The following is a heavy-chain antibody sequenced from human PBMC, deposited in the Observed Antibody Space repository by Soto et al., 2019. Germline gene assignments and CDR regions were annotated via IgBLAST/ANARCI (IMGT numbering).Heavy chain of an antibody. CDR1: GFTFSSYS. J-gene: IGHJ3*02. Sequence: PGGSLRLSCAASGFTFSSYSVNWVRQAPGKGLEWVSSISSSSSYIYYADSGKGRFTISRDNAKNSLYLQMNSLRAEDTAVYYCARAPHYDFWSGYLKGGYAFDIWGQGTMVTVSS. D-gene: IGHD3-3*01. CDR2: ISSSSSYI. CDR3: ARAPHYDFWSGYLKGGYAFDI. V-gene: IGHV3-21*01.